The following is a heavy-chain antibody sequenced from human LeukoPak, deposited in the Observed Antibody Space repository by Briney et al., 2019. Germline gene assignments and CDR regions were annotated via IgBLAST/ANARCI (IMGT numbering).Heavy chain of an antibody. D-gene: IGHD1-14*01. J-gene: IGHJ1*01. CDR2: IYYSGST. CDR3: ARGGTNGYFQH. CDR1: GGSISSYY. V-gene: IGHV4-59*01. Sequence: SETLSLTCTVSGGSISSYYWSWIRQPPGKGLEWIGYIYYSGSTNYNPSLKSRVTISVDTSKNQFSLKLSSVTAADTAVYYCARGGTNGYFQHWGQGTLVTVSS.